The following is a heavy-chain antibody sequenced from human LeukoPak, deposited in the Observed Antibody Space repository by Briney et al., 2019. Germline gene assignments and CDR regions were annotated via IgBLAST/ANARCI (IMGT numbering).Heavy chain of an antibody. CDR2: FYYSGNT. CDR1: GDSIRTSTSF. J-gene: IGHJ5*02. Sequence: SETLSLTCTVSGDSIRTSTSFWGWIRQPPGKGLEWIGTFYYSGNTYYSPSFKSRVAISADTFKNELSLKVNSVTAADTAVYYCVWGLMTTITSDGWFDPWGQGTQVTVSS. V-gene: IGHV4-39*01. CDR3: VWGLMTTITSDGWFDP. D-gene: IGHD1-20*01.